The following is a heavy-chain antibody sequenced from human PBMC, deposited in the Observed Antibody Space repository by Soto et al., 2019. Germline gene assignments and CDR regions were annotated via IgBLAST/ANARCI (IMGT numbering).Heavy chain of an antibody. Sequence: ASVKVSCKASGYTFTSYAISWVRQAPGQGLEWMGWISAYNGNTNYAQKFQGRVTITADESTSTAYMELSSLRSEDTAVYYCARSTRIAFDYWGQGTLVTVSS. CDR3: ARSTRIAFDY. V-gene: IGHV1-18*01. CDR2: ISAYNGNT. D-gene: IGHD6-13*01. J-gene: IGHJ4*02. CDR1: GYTFTSYA.